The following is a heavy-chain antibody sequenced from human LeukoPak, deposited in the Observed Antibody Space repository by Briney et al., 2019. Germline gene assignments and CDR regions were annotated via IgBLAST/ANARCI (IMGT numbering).Heavy chain of an antibody. Sequence: ASVKVSCKASGYTFTGYYMHWERQAPGQGLKWMGWINPNSGGTNYAQKFQGRVTMTRDTSISTAYMELSRLRSDDTAVYYCARATVTTRVGALDYWGQGTLVTVSS. CDR2: INPNSGGT. CDR3: ARATVTTRVGALDY. CDR1: GYTFTGYY. V-gene: IGHV1-2*02. D-gene: IGHD4-17*01. J-gene: IGHJ4*02.